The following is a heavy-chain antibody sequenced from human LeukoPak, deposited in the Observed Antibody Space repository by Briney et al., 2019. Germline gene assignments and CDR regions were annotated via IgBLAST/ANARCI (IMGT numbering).Heavy chain of an antibody. J-gene: IGHJ4*02. CDR3: ARAPRGFQWFVEH. Sequence: PGGSLRLSCATFGFTFSDYAMTWVRQAPGKGLEWVSDISGYGDKIYYADFVEGRFTISRDSSTNTLYLQMNTLRVEDTAVYYCARAPRGFQWFVEHWGQGTLVTVSS. V-gene: IGHV3-23*01. CDR2: ISGYGDKI. CDR1: GFTFSDYA. D-gene: IGHD3-22*01.